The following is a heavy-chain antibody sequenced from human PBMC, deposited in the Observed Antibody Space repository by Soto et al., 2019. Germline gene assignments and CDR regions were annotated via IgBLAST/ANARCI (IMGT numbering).Heavy chain of an antibody. CDR2: IYSSGGT. V-gene: IGHV4-4*07. Sequence: SETLSLTCTVSGGASSGYYWTWIRQSAGKGLEWIGRIYSSGGTKYNPSLKSRVTMSLDTSKNQFSLRLSSVTAADTAVYYCARGQRFSDSSDPRGPGPLVSVSS. D-gene: IGHD3-3*01. CDR3: ARGQRFSDSSDP. CDR1: GGASSGYY. J-gene: IGHJ5*02.